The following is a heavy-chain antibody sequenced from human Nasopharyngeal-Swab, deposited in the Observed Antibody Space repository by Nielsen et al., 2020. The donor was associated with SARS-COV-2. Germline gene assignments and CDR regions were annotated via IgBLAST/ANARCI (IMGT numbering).Heavy chain of an antibody. Sequence: SVKVSCKASGGTFSSYAISWVRQAPGQGLEWMGRIIPFLDIANYAQKFQGRVTITADKSTSTAYMELSSLKSEDTAVYYCAKDQQLAPNGMDVWGQGTTVTVSS. CDR3: AKDQQLAPNGMDV. CDR1: GGTFSSYA. D-gene: IGHD6-6*01. V-gene: IGHV1-69*04. J-gene: IGHJ6*02. CDR2: IIPFLDIA.